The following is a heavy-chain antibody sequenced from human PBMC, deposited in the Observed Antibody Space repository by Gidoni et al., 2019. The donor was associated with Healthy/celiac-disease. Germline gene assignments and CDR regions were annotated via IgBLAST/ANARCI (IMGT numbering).Heavy chain of an antibody. Sequence: QLQLQASGPGLVKPSETLSLTCTVSGGPISSSRYYWGWIRQPPGKGLEWMGSIYYSGSTYYNPSLKSRVTISVDTSKNQFSLKLSSVTAADTAVYYCARDPEGGYCSSTSCYAGSAFDIWGQGTMVTVSS. J-gene: IGHJ3*02. CDR2: IYYSGST. D-gene: IGHD2-2*01. CDR3: ARDPEGGYCSSTSCYAGSAFDI. V-gene: IGHV4-39*07. CDR1: GGPISSSRYY.